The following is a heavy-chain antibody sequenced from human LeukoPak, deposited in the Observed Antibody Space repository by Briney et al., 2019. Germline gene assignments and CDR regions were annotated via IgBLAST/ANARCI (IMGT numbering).Heavy chain of an antibody. Sequence: GGSLRLSCAASGFTFSSYGMHWVRQAPGKGLEWVAFIRYDGSNKNYADSVKGRFTISRDNSKNTLYLQMNSLRAEDTAVYYCAKYCYGSGFDPWGQGTLVTVSS. J-gene: IGHJ5*02. D-gene: IGHD3-10*01. V-gene: IGHV3-30*02. CDR3: AKYCYGSGFDP. CDR2: IRYDGSNK. CDR1: GFTFSSYG.